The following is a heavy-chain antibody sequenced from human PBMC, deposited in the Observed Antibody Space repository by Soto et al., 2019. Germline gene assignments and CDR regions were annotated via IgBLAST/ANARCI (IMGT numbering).Heavy chain of an antibody. CDR1: GFTFSNAW. Sequence: GGSLRLSCAASGFTFSNAWMSWVRQAPGKGLEWVGRIKSKADGGTTDYAAPVKGRFTISRDDSKNTLYLQMNSLKTEDTAVYYCTTDDYGVRYYFDYWGQGTLVTVS. J-gene: IGHJ4*02. V-gene: IGHV3-15*01. CDR2: IKSKADGGTT. CDR3: TTDDYGVRYYFDY. D-gene: IGHD4-17*01.